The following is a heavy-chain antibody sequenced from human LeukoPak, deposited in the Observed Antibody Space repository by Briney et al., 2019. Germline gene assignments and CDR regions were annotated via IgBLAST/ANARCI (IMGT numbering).Heavy chain of an antibody. CDR2: IYYSGST. V-gene: IGHV4-31*03. CDR3: ARVYYGSGSYIFDY. J-gene: IGHJ4*02. Sequence: PSETLSLTCTVSGGSISSGGYYWSWIRQHPGKGLEWIGYIYYSGSTYYNPSLKSRVTISVDTSKNHFSLKLSSVTAADTAVYYCARVYYGSGSYIFDYWGQGTLVTVS. D-gene: IGHD3-10*01. CDR1: GGSISSGGYY.